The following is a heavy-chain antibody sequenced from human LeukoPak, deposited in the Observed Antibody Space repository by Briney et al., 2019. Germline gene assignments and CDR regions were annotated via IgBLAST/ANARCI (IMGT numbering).Heavy chain of an antibody. CDR2: IYSGGSI. D-gene: IGHD3-22*01. Sequence: TGGSLRLSCAASGFTVSSNYMSWVRQAPGKGLEWVSVIYSGGSIYYADSVKGRFTISRDNAKNSLYLQMNSLRAEDTAVYYCAELGITMIRGVWGKGTTVTISS. CDR1: GFTVSSNY. CDR3: AELGITMIRGV. V-gene: IGHV3-66*01. J-gene: IGHJ6*04.